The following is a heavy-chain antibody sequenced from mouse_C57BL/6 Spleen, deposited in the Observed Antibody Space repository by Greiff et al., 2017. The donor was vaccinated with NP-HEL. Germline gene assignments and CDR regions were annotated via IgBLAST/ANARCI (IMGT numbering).Heavy chain of an antibody. D-gene: IGHD1-1*02. CDR1: GYTFTSYW. CDR3: ARSGGAVSFDY. CDR2: IHPNSGST. J-gene: IGHJ2*01. Sequence: QVQLQQSGAELVKPGASVKLSCKASGYTFTSYWMHWVKQRPGQGLEWIGMIHPNSGSTNYNEKFKSKATLTVDKSSSTAYMQLSSLTSEDSAVYYCARSGGAVSFDYWGQGTTLTVSS. V-gene: IGHV1-64*01.